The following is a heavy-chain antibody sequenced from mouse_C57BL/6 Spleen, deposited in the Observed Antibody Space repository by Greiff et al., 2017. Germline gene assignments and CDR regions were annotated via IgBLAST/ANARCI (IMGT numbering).Heavy chain of an antibody. Sequence: VKLQQPGAELVKPGASVKLSCKASGYTFTSYWMHWVKQRPGQGLEWIGMIHPNSGSTNYNEKFKSKATLTVDKSSSTAYMQLSSLTSEDSAVYYCARRTGYYFDYWGQGTTLTVSS. D-gene: IGHD4-1*01. V-gene: IGHV1-64*01. J-gene: IGHJ2*01. CDR1: GYTFTSYW. CDR2: IHPNSGST. CDR3: ARRTGYYFDY.